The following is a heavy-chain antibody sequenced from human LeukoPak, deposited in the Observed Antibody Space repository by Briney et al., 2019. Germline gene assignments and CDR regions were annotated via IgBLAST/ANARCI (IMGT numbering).Heavy chain of an antibody. CDR1: GFTFSSYS. Sequence: GGSLRLSCAASGFTFSSYSMSWGRQAPGKGLGWVSGISASGDNTYYADSVKGRFHISRDNSKNSLYLQMTSLRAEDTAVYYCAKERIAAAGTVDSAAFQHWGQGTLVTVSS. J-gene: IGHJ1*01. CDR2: ISASGDNT. V-gene: IGHV3-23*01. D-gene: IGHD6-13*01. CDR3: AKERIAAAGTVDSAAFQH.